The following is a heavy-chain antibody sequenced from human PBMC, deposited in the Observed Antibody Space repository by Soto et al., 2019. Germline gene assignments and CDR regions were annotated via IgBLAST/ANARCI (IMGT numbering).Heavy chain of an antibody. J-gene: IGHJ5*02. Sequence: SETLSLTCTVSGGSISSYYWSWIRQPAGKGLEWIGRIYTSGSTNYNPSLKSRVTMSVDTSKNQFSLKLSSVTAADTAVYYCAREGVPYQSGPAAAYDWFDPWGQGTLVTVSS. V-gene: IGHV4-4*07. D-gene: IGHD2-2*01. CDR2: IYTSGST. CDR3: AREGVPYQSGPAAAYDWFDP. CDR1: GGSISSYY.